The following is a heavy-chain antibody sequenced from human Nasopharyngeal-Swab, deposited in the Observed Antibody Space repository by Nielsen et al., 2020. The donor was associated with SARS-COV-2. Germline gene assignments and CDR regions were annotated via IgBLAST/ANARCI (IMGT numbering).Heavy chain of an antibody. CDR1: GFTFSSYW. CDR2: IKQDGSEK. Sequence: GESLKISCAAPGFTFSSYWMSWVRQAPGKGLEWVANIKQDGSEKYYVDSVKGRFTISRDNAKNSLYLQMNSLRAEDTAVYYCARVGKVAVAAARGYYYYGMDVWGQGTTVTVSS. D-gene: IGHD6-19*01. V-gene: IGHV3-7*01. J-gene: IGHJ6*02. CDR3: ARVGKVAVAAARGYYYYGMDV.